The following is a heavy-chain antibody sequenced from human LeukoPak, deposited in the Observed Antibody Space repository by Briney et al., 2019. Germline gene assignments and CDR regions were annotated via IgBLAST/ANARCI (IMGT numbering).Heavy chain of an antibody. J-gene: IGHJ5*02. CDR1: GFTFSSYG. Sequence: GGSLILSCAASGFTFSSYGMHWVRQAPGKGLEWVAVISYDGSNKYYADSVKGRFTISRDNSKNTLYLQMNSLRAEDTAVYYCANLDRYDFYDPWGQGTLVTVSS. V-gene: IGHV3-30*18. CDR2: ISYDGSNK. CDR3: ANLDRYDFYDP. D-gene: IGHD3-3*01.